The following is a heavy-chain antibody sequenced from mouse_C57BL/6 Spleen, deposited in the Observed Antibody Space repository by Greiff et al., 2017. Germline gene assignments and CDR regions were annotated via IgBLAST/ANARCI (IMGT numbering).Heavy chain of an antibody. D-gene: IGHD2-3*01. Sequence: EVKLQESGGGLVQPGGSLSLSCAASGFTFTDYYMSWVRQPPGKALEWLGFISNKANGYTTEYSASVKGRFTISRDNSQSILYLQMSALRAEDSATYYCARDMIYDGHFDDWGQGTTLTVSS. CDR3: ARDMIYDGHFDD. CDR1: GFTFTDYY. J-gene: IGHJ2*01. V-gene: IGHV7-3*01. CDR2: ISNKANGYTT.